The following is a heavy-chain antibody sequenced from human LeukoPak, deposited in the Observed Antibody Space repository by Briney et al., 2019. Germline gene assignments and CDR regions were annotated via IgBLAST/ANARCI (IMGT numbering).Heavy chain of an antibody. CDR2: VYHSGST. J-gene: IGHJ5*01. CDR1: GYSITTGYY. CDR3: EIHLPQYSNCGWFDP. V-gene: IGHV4-38-2*01. Sequence: KASETLSLTCAVSGYSITTGYYWGCIRQPPGRELEWIGSVYHSGSTYFNPSLKSRVTISVDTSKNQFSLKLSSVTATSTAVYYSEIHLPQYSNCGWFDPWGQGTMVTVSS. D-gene: IGHD4-11*01.